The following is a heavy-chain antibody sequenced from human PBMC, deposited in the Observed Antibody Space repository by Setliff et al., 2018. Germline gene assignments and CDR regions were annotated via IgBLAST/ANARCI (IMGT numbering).Heavy chain of an antibody. CDR3: AADYGDRDSFDY. D-gene: IGHD4-17*01. CDR1: GGSLTPYY. J-gene: IGHJ4*02. CDR2: INHSEST. V-gene: IGHV4-34*01. Sequence: SETLSLTCSVYGGSLTPYYWGWIRQPPGKGLEWIGEINHSESTNYNPALKSRVTISIDTSRNQFSLKLNSVTAADTAVYYCAADYGDRDSFDYWGQGTLVTVSS.